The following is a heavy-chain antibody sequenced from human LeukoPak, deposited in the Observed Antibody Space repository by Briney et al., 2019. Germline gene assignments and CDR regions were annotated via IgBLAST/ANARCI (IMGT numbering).Heavy chain of an antibody. CDR3: AVLWFGELSSRVDFDY. CDR1: GYTFTSYA. CDR2: INAGNGNT. V-gene: IGHV1-3*01. Sequence: ASVKVSCKASGYTFTSYAMHWVRQAPGQRLEWMGWINAGNGNTKYSQKFQGRVTITRDTSASTAYMELSSLRPGDTAVYYCAVLWFGELSSRVDFDYWGQGTLVAVSS. D-gene: IGHD3-10*01. J-gene: IGHJ4*02.